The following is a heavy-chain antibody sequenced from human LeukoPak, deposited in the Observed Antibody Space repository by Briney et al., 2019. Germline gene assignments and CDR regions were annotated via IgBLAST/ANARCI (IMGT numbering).Heavy chain of an antibody. CDR1: GGSISSYY. J-gene: IGHJ4*02. CDR3: ARGPRGIDY. Sequence: NPSETLSLTCTVSGGSISSYYWRWIRQPPGKGLEWIGYIYYSGSTNYNPSLKSRVTISVDTSKNQFSLKLSSVTAADTAVYYCARGPRGIDYWGQGTLVTVSS. D-gene: IGHD1-14*01. CDR2: IYYSGST. V-gene: IGHV4-59*01.